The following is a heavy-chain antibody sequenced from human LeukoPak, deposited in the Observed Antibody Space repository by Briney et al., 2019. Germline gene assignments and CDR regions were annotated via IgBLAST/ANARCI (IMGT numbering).Heavy chain of an antibody. V-gene: IGHV3-48*04. CDR2: ISSRSTTK. CDR1: GFTFSSYS. D-gene: IGHD1-26*01. CDR3: VKDRGSRSSYYYYGMDV. Sequence: GGSLRLSCAASGFTFSSYSMNWVRQAPGKGLEWVSYISSRSTTKYYADSVKGRFTISRDNAKNSLYLQMNSLKAEDTAVYYCVKDRGSRSSYYYYGMDVWGQGTTVTVSS. J-gene: IGHJ6*02.